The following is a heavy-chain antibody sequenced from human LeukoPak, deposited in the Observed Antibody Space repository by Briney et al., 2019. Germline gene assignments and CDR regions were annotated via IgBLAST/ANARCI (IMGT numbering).Heavy chain of an antibody. CDR1: GGSISTFY. V-gene: IGHV4-59*01. J-gene: IGHJ4*02. Sequence: PSETLSLTCTVSGGSISTFYWSWIRQTPGKGLEWIGYIYDSGSTNYNPSLKNRVTISLDMSKNQFSLKLGSVTAADTAVYYCARDLSLRRGIFDYWGQGTLVTVSS. CDR2: IYDSGST. D-gene: IGHD3-10*01. CDR3: ARDLSLRRGIFDY.